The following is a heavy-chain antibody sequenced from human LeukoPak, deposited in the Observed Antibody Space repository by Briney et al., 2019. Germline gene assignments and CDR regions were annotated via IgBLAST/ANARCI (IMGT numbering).Heavy chain of an antibody. V-gene: IGHV1-69*13. CDR3: ARSRYLAVAGTFDY. CDR2: IIPIFGTA. CDR1: GGTFSSYA. Sequence: SVEVSCKASGGTFSSYAISWVRQAPGQGLEWMGGIIPIFGTANYAQKFQGRVTITADESTSTAYMELSSLRSGDTAVYYCARSRYLAVAGTFDYWGQGTLVTVSS. D-gene: IGHD6-19*01. J-gene: IGHJ4*02.